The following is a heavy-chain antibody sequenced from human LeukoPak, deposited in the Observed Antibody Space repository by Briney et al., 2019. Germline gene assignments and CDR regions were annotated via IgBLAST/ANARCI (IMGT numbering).Heavy chain of an antibody. V-gene: IGHV4-4*07. CDR2: ISASGST. D-gene: IGHD3-10*01. J-gene: IGHJ4*02. Sequence: SETLSLTCTVSGGYLSHYFWSWIRQPAGKGLEWIGRISASGSTNYNASLKSRVTMSAGTAKNQFSLKLSSVTAADTGVYYCARGGSGSYHYFDYWGQGTLVAVSS. CDR3: ARGGSGSYHYFDY. CDR1: GGYLSHYF.